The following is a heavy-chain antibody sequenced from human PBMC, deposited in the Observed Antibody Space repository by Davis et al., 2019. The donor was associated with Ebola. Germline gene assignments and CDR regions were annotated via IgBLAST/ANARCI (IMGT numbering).Heavy chain of an antibody. Sequence: PSETLSLTCAVYGGSFSGYYWSWIRQPPGKGLEWIGEINHSGSTNYNPSLKSRVTISVDTSKNQFSLKLSSVTAADTAVYYCASTYGSGGYYYYYMDVWGKGTTVTVSS. V-gene: IGHV4-34*01. J-gene: IGHJ6*03. CDR3: ASTYGSGGYYYYYMDV. D-gene: IGHD3-10*01. CDR1: GGSFSGYY. CDR2: INHSGST.